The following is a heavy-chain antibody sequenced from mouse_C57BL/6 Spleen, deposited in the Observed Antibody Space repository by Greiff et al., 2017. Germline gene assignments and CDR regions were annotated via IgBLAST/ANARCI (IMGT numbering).Heavy chain of an antibody. Sequence: QVQLQQPGTELVKPGASVQLSCKASGYSFTSYWMHWVKQRPGQGLEWIGNINPSNGGTNYNEKFKNKATLTVDQSSSTAYMQLSGLTSEDSAVYYCARAYYYGSSDDYYAMAYWGQGTTVTVSA. D-gene: IGHD1-1*01. CDR1: GYSFTSYW. CDR3: ARAYYYGSSDDYYAMAY. V-gene: IGHV1-53*01. J-gene: IGHJ4*01. CDR2: INPSNGGT.